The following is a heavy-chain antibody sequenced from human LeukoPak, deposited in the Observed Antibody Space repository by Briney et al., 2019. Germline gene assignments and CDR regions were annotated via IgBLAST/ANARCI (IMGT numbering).Heavy chain of an antibody. V-gene: IGHV4-59*08. CDR3: ARHISGATKELSAFDI. CDR1: GGSISSYY. D-gene: IGHD1-20*01. J-gene: IGHJ3*02. CDR2: IYYSGST. Sequence: SEILSLTCTVSGGSISSYYWSWIRQPPGKGLEWIGYIYYSGSTNYNPSLKSRVTISVDTSKNQFSLKLTSVTAADTAVYYCARHISGATKELSAFDIWGQGTMVNVSS.